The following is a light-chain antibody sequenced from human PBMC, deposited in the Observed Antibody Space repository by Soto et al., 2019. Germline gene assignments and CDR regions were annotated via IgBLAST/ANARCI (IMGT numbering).Light chain of an antibody. CDR1: SGSVSTSYY. J-gene: IGLJ1*01. V-gene: IGLV8-61*01. CDR2: STN. CDR3: VLYLRSGIPRYV. Sequence: QAVVTQEPSFSVSPGRTVTLTCGLSSGSVSTSYYPSWYQQTPGQAPRTLIYSTNTRSSGVPDRFSGSILGNKAALTITGAQADDESDYYCVLYLRSGIPRYVFGTGTKLTVL.